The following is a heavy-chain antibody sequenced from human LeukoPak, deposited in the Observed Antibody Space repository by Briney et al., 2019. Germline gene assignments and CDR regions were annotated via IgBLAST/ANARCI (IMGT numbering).Heavy chain of an antibody. D-gene: IGHD6-13*01. V-gene: IGHV4-59*12. J-gene: IGHJ4*02. CDR1: GGSISTYY. Sequence: SETLSLTCTVSGGSISTYYWNWIRQPPGKGLEWIGYIYYSGSTNYNPSLKSRVTMSVDTSKNQFSLKLSSVTAADTAVYYCARASSGWYGDFDYWGQGTLVTVSS. CDR3: ARASSGWYGDFDY. CDR2: IYYSGST.